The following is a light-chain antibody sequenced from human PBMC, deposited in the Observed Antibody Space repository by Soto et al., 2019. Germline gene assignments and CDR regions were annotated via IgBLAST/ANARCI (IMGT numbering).Light chain of an antibody. CDR1: QSVLYSSNNKNY. J-gene: IGKJ1*01. CDR2: WAS. CDR3: HQYRSTVQT. V-gene: IGKV4-1*01. Sequence: DIVMTQSPDSLAVSLGERATINCKSSQSVLYSSNNKNYLAWYQQKPGQPPKLLIYWASTRESGVPDRFSGSGSGTDFSLTISSLQAEDVAVYYCHQYRSTVQTFGQGTKVDIK.